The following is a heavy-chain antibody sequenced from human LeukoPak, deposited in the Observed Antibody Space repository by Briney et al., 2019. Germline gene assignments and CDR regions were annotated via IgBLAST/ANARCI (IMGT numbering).Heavy chain of an antibody. CDR2: ISYDGSNK. CDR1: GFTFSSYG. CDR3: AKVGSYYNYFDY. J-gene: IGHJ4*02. V-gene: IGHV3-30*18. Sequence: GGSLRLSCAASGFTFSSYGMHWVRQAPGKGLEWVAVISYDGSNKYYADSVKGRFTISRDNSKNTLYLQMNSLRAEDTAVYYCAKVGSYYNYFDYWGQGTLVTVSS. D-gene: IGHD1-26*01.